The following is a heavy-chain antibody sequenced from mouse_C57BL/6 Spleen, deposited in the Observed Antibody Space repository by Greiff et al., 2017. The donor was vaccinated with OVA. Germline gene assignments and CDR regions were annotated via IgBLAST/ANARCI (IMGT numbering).Heavy chain of an antibody. Sequence: QVQLQQPGAELVKPGASVKLSCKASGYTFTSYWMQWVKQRPGQGLEWIGEIDPSDSYTNYNQKFKGKATLTVDTSSSTAYMQLSSLTSEDSAVYYCARGKLGRFAYWGQGTLVTVSA. CDR3: ARGKLGRFAY. CDR2: IDPSDSYT. CDR1: GYTFTSYW. J-gene: IGHJ3*01. V-gene: IGHV1-50*01. D-gene: IGHD4-1*01.